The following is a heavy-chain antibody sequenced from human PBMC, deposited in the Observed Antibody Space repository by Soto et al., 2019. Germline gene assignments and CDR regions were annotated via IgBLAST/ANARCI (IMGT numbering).Heavy chain of an antibody. D-gene: IGHD3-3*01. V-gene: IGHV3-9*01. Sequence: EVQLVESGGGLVQPGRSLRLSCAASGFTFDDYAMHWVRQAPGKGLEWVSGISWNSGSIGYADSVKGRFTISRDNAKNSLYLQMNRLRAEDTALYYCAKGTASGHYYYYGMDVWGQGTTVTVSS. J-gene: IGHJ6*02. CDR1: GFTFDDYA. CDR2: ISWNSGSI. CDR3: AKGTASGHYYYYGMDV.